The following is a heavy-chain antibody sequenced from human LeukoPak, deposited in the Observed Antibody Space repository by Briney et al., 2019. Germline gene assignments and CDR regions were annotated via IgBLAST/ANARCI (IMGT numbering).Heavy chain of an antibody. CDR1: GFTFSSYA. J-gene: IGHJ4*02. Sequence: GGSLRLSCAASGFTFSSYAMSWVRQAPGKGLEWVSAISGSGGSTYYADSVKGRFTISRDNSKNTLYLQMNSLRAEDTAVYYCAEEGQQKHYYDSSGYYFHWGQGTLVTVSS. V-gene: IGHV3-23*01. CDR3: AEEGQQKHYYDSSGYYFH. CDR2: ISGSGGST. D-gene: IGHD3-22*01.